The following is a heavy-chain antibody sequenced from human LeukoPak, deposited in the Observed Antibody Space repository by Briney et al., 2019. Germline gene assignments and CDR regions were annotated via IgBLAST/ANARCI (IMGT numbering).Heavy chain of an antibody. CDR1: GFTSSIYS. Sequence: GGSLRLSCTTTGFTSSIYSMHWVRQAPGKGLEWVAVMSYDGVDEYYADSVKGRFTIFRDNSDNTLYLQMNSLRDEDTAMYYCAKEGTRMASSYFDYWGQGTLITVSS. V-gene: IGHV3-30*04. J-gene: IGHJ4*02. D-gene: IGHD2-8*01. CDR2: MSYDGVDE. CDR3: AKEGTRMASSYFDY.